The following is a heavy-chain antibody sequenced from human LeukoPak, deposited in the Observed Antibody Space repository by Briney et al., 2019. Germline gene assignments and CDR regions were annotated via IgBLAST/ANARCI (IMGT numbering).Heavy chain of an antibody. J-gene: IGHJ4*02. V-gene: IGHV3-7*01. CDR3: ARDPYGDYGDCFDY. CDR1: GFTFSTYW. CDR2: IKHDGSEK. Sequence: GGSLRLSCAASGFTFSTYWMSWVCQAPGKGLEWVANIKHDGSEKYYVDSVKGRFTISRDNAKKSLHLQMNSLRAEDTAVYYCARDPYGDYGDCFDYWGQGTLVIVSS. D-gene: IGHD4-17*01.